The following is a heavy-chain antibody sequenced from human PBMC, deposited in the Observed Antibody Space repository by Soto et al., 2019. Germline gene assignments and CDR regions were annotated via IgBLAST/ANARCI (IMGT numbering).Heavy chain of an antibody. V-gene: IGHV3-64D*06. Sequence: LRLSGSVSGFLLSYYAMHWVRQAPGKGLEYVSAISSNGDNTYYADSVKGRFIISRDISKNTLYLQMSSLRAEDTAVYSCVRSTGSLDSWGQGTLVTVSS. CDR1: GFLLSYYA. D-gene: IGHD1-26*01. J-gene: IGHJ4*02. CDR3: VRSTGSLDS. CDR2: ISSNGDNT.